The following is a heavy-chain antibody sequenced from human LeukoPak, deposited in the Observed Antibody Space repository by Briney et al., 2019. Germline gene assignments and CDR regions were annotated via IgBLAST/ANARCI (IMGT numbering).Heavy chain of an antibody. J-gene: IGHJ5*02. D-gene: IGHD5-24*01. CDR1: GFTFSSYS. CDR2: ISSSSSYI. Sequence: GGSLRLSCAASGFTFSSYSMNWVRQAPGKGLEWVSSISSSSSYIYYADSVKGRFTISRDNAKNSLYLQMNSLRAEDTAVYYCARDGSVQEMATIPYGTWGQGTLVTVSS. CDR3: ARDGSVQEMATIPYGT. V-gene: IGHV3-21*01.